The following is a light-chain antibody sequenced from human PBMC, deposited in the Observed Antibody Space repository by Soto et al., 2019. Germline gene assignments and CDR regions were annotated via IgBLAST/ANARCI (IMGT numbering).Light chain of an antibody. V-gene: IGKV1-39*01. CDR1: QSMRTY. CDR3: QQSYSTPWT. J-gene: IGKJ1*01. CDR2: AAS. Sequence: DIQMTQSPASLSASVGYRFTITCRASQSMRTYLNWYQQKPGKAPNLLIHAASSLQSGVPSRFSGSGSGTDFTLTISSLQPEDFATYYCQQSYSTPWTFGQGTKVDIK.